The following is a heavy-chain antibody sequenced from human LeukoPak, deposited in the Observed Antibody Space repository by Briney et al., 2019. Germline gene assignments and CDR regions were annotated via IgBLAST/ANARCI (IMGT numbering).Heavy chain of an antibody. CDR2: ISGSGGST. Sequence: GGSLRLSCAASGFTFNRYGMSWVRQAPGKGLEWVSAISGSGGSTYYADSVKGRFTISRDNSKNTLYLQMNSLRAEDTAVYYCARGIAAAGPRFDPWGQGTLVSVSS. V-gene: IGHV3-23*01. CDR3: ARGIAAAGPRFDP. J-gene: IGHJ5*02. CDR1: GFTFNRYG. D-gene: IGHD6-13*01.